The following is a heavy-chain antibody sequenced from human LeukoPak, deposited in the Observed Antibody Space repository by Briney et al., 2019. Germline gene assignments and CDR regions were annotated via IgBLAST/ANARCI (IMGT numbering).Heavy chain of an antibody. V-gene: IGHV1-46*01. CDR1: GYTFTSYY. J-gene: IGHJ6*02. D-gene: IGHD4-17*01. CDR2: INPSGGST. CDR3: ARDYGDRDYYYYGMDV. Sequence: ASVKVSCKASGYTFTSYYMHWVRQAPGQGLEWMGIINPSGGSTSYAQKFQGRVTMTRDTSTSTVYMELSSLRSEDTAVYYRARDYGDRDYYYYGMDVWGQGTTVTVSS.